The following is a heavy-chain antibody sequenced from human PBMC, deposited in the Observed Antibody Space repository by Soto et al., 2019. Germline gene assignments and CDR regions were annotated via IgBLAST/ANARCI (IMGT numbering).Heavy chain of an antibody. CDR3: AREPLCGGRVYVHWFDP. CDR1: GYTFTSYA. Sequence: ASVKVSCKTSGYTFTSYAIHWVRQAPGQGLEWLGWLNIGNGNTQYSPKLHDRVTLTRDTSARTAYMELSSLRSEDTAVYYCAREPLCGGRVYVHWFDPWGQGTLVTVSS. V-gene: IGHV1-3*04. CDR2: LNIGNGNT. J-gene: IGHJ5*02. D-gene: IGHD2-21*01.